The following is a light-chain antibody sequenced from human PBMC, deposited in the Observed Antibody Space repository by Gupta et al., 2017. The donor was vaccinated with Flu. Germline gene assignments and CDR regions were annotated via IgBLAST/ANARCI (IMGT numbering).Light chain of an antibody. J-gene: IGLJ3*02. V-gene: IGLV2-14*01. CDR1: SSDVGGYSY. CDR3: ASYTTTSTVV. CDR2: EVT. Sequence: QSTLTQPASVSGSPGQSIPISCTGTSSDVGGYSYVSWYQQHPGKAPKRMMYEVTDRPSGVSNRFSGSKSGNTASLTISGLQAEDEADYFCASYTTTSTVVFGGGTKLTVL.